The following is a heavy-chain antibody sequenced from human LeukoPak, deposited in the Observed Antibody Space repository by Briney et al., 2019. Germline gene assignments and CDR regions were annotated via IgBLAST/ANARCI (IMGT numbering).Heavy chain of an antibody. Sequence: ASETLSLTCTVSGGSISSDYWSWIRQPPGKGLEWVAYIYNSGSTSYNPSLKSRVTISMNTSKNQFSLKLSSVTAADMAVYYCARGPGGGSYSDAFDIWGQGTMVTVSS. CDR3: ARGPGGGSYSDAFDI. V-gene: IGHV4-59*01. CDR2: IYNSGST. J-gene: IGHJ3*02. CDR1: GGSISSDY. D-gene: IGHD1-26*01.